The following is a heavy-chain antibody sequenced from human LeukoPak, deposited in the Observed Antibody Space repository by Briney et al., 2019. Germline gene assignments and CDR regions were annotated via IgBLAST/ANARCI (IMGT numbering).Heavy chain of an antibody. CDR1: GFTFSSYW. V-gene: IGHV3-7*01. J-gene: IGHJ4*02. D-gene: IGHD1-26*01. Sequence: PGGSLRLSCEASGFTFSSYWMSWVRQAPGKGLEWVANMKQDGSEIYYVGSVRGRFTISRDNAKNSLYLQMNSLRAEDTAVYYCARRGSYSLFDYWGPGTLVTVSS. CDR3: ARRGSYSLFDY. CDR2: MKQDGSEI.